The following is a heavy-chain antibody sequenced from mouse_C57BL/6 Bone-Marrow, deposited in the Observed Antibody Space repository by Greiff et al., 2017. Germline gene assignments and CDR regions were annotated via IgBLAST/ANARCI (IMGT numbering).Heavy chain of an antibody. CDR2: IYPRSGNT. J-gene: IGHJ2*01. Sequence: QVQLQQSGAELARPGASVKLSCKASGYTFTSYGISWVKQRTEQGLEWIGEIYPRSGNTYYNEKFKGKATLTADKSSSTAYMELRSLTSEDSAVYFCARITTVVEGYWGQGTTLTVSS. CDR3: ARITTVVEGY. V-gene: IGHV1-81*01. D-gene: IGHD1-1*01. CDR1: GYTFTSYG.